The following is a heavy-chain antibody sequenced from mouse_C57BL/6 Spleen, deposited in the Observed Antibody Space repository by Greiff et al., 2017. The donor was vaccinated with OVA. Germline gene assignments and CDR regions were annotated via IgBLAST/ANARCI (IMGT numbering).Heavy chain of an antibody. CDR2: ISDGGSYT. J-gene: IGHJ3*01. CDR3: ARERGNSFAY. Sequence: EVHLVESGGGLVKPGGSLKLSCAASGFTFSSYAMSWVRQTPEKGLEWVANISDGGSYTYYPDNVKGRVTITRDNAKNNLYLQMSHLKSEDAAMYYCARERGNSFAYWGQGTLVTVSA. CDR1: GFTFSSYA. D-gene: IGHD2-1*01. V-gene: IGHV5-4*01.